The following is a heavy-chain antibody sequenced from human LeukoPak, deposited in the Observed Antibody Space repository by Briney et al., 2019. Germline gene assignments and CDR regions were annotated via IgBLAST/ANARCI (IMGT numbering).Heavy chain of an antibody. V-gene: IGHV1-8*03. CDR3: ARGLPLGYCTYGVCYPPKHFDF. D-gene: IGHD2-8*01. CDR2: VNSKSGNT. CDR1: GYTFTNYD. Sequence: ASVKVSCKASGYTFTNYDINWVRQAPGQGLEWMGWVNSKSGNTGYKQKFQARVTITRDTSMTTAYMELSSLTPDDTAVYFCARGLPLGYCTYGVCYPPKHFDFWGQGTLVTVSS. J-gene: IGHJ4*02.